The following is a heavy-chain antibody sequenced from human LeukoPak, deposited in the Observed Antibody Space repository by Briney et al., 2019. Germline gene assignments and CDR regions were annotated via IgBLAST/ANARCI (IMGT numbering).Heavy chain of an antibody. CDR2: MNPNSGNT. V-gene: IGHV1-8*03. J-gene: IGHJ6*03. Sequence: ASVKVSCKASGYTFTSYDINWVRQATGQGLEWMGWMNPNSGNTGYAQKSQGRVTITRNTSISTAYMELSSLRSEDTAVYYCARGRYSYGSYYYYYMDVWGKGTTVTVSS. CDR3: ARGRYSYGSYYYYYMDV. CDR1: GYTFTSYD. D-gene: IGHD5-18*01.